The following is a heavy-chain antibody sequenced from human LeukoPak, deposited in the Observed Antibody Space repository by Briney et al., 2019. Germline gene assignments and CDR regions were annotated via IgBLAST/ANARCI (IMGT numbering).Heavy chain of an antibody. V-gene: IGHV4-59*02. D-gene: IGHD7-27*01. J-gene: IGHJ4*02. CDR3: ASRKLGNDY. CDR2: IYHTGST. Sequence: SETLSLTCTISGGSVSDYYWSWIRQSPGKGLEWIGYIYHTGSTSYSPSLKSRVTISADTSQNQFSLKLSSVTAADTAVYYCASRKLGNDYWGQGTLVTVSS. CDR1: GGSVSDYY.